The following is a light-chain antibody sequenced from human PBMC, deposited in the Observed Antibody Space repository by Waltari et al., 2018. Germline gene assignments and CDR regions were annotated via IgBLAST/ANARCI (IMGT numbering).Light chain of an antibody. Sequence: QMTQSPSSLSASVGDRVTITCRASQSISSYLNWYQQKPGKAPKLLIYAASSLQSGVPSRFSGSGAGTDFTLTISSLQPEDFATYYCQQSYSTLALTFGGGTKVEIK. CDR1: QSISSY. V-gene: IGKV1-39*01. CDR2: AAS. J-gene: IGKJ4*01. CDR3: QQSYSTLALT.